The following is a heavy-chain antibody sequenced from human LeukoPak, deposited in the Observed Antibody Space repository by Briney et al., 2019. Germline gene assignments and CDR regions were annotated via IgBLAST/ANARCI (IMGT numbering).Heavy chain of an antibody. CDR2: IMPLFGTA. CDR1: GGTFNNSA. D-gene: IGHD4-17*01. V-gene: IGHV1-69*05. J-gene: IGHJ5*02. CDR3: ARDVHGDYGSGWFDP. Sequence: SVKVSFRTSGGTFNNSAISWVRQAPGQGLEWLGGIMPLFGTAGYAQKFQGRVTITKDESTRTVYLELTSLTSDDTAVYYCARDVHGDYGSGWFDPWGQGTLVSVSS.